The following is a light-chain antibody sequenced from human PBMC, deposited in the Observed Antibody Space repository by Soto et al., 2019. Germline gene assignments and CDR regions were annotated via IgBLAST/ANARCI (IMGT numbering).Light chain of an antibody. CDR3: QQANSFPPT. CDR1: QTISSW. V-gene: IGKV1-5*03. CDR2: KAS. J-gene: IGKJ1*01. Sequence: DNRRTHSPSSLSGSVGARITITCRAMQTISSWLAWNQQKPGKAPKLLIYKASTLKSGVPSRFSGSGSGTEFTLTISSLQPEDFATYYCQQANSFPPTFGQGTKWIS.